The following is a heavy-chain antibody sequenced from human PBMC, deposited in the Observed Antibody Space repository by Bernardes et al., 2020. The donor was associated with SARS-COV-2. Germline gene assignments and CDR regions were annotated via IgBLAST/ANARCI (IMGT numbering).Heavy chain of an antibody. V-gene: IGHV3-23*01. CDR1: GFTFSTYA. Sequence: GSRRLSIAASGFTFSTYAMSWVRQAPGKGLEWVSSISYSGGATYYADSVKGRFTVSRDNSKNTLFLQMNSLRAEDTAVYYCANDYYGDYTYFDYWGQGTLVTVSS. CDR3: ANDYYGDYTYFDY. CDR2: ISYSGGAT. D-gene: IGHD4-17*01. J-gene: IGHJ4*02.